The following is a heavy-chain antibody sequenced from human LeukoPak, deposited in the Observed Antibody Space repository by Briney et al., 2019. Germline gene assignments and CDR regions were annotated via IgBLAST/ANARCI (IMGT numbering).Heavy chain of an antibody. J-gene: IGHJ4*02. CDR3: ARQYDFWRGLFNY. CDR2: IYYSGST. Sequence: SETLSLTCTVSGGSISSYYWSWIRQPPGKGLEWIGYIYYSGSTNYRPSLKSRVNMSVDTSKNQFSLKLSSVTAADTAVYYCARQYDFWRGLFNYWGQGPLVTVSS. V-gene: IGHV4-59*08. CDR1: GGSISSYY. D-gene: IGHD3-3*01.